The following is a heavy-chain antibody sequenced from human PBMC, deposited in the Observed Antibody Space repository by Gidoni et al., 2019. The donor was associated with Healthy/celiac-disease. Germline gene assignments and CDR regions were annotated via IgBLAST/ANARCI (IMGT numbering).Heavy chain of an antibody. D-gene: IGHD3-3*01. CDR2: INHRGRT. J-gene: IGHJ5*02. V-gene: IGHV4-34*01. CDR1: GGSFSGSY. Sequence: QVPLQQWGAGLLKPSETLSPTCSVYGGSFSGSYWGGIRQPPGMGLEWVGEINHRGRTNYNPSRNSRVTISVDTSKNQFSLKLSSVTAADTAVYYCASAFGYYYFWSGYSNWFDPWGQGTLVTVSS. CDR3: ASAFGYYYFWSGYSNWFDP.